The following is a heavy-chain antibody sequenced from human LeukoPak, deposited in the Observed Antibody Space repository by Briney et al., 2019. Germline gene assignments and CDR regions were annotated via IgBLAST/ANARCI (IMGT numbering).Heavy chain of an antibody. CDR2: ISSSSSTI. CDR1: GFTFSSYS. V-gene: IGHV3-48*01. CDR3: ARVKRGSWSGEGGAFAFDI. D-gene: IGHD3-10*01. Sequence: GGSLRLSCAASGFTFSSYSMNWVRQAPGKGLEWVSYISSSSSTIYYADSVKGRFTISRDNAKNSLYLQMNSLRAEDTAVYYCARVKRGSWSGEGGAFAFDIWGQGTMVTVSS. J-gene: IGHJ3*02.